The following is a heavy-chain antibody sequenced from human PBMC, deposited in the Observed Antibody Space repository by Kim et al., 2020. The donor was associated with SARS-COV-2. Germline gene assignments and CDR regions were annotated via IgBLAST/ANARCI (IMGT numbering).Heavy chain of an antibody. CDR3: ERGTGIGGVDWYFDY. D-gene: IGHD2-21*01. Sequence: DSVKGRFTTFRGNSKNTLYLQMNSLRVEDTAVYSCERGTGIGGVDWYFDYWGQGTLLTVSS. J-gene: IGHJ4*02. V-gene: IGHV3-53*01.